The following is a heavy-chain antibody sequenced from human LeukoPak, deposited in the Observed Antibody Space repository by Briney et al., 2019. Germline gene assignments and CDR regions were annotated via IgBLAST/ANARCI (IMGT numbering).Heavy chain of an antibody. Sequence: PSETLSLTCTVSGGSISGYSWSWIRQPPGKGLEWIGYIYYSGYTNYNPSLKSRVTISADTSKNQFSLKLSSVTAADTAVYYCASLGYFWGGSGYYSDYWGQGTLVTVSS. D-gene: IGHD3-3*01. CDR1: GGSISGYS. CDR3: ASLGYFWGGSGYYSDY. V-gene: IGHV4-59*01. CDR2: IYYSGYT. J-gene: IGHJ4*02.